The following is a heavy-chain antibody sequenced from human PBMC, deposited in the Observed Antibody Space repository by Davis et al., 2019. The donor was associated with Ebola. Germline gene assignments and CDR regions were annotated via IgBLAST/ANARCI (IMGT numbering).Heavy chain of an antibody. D-gene: IGHD3-10*01. V-gene: IGHV4-34*01. J-gene: IGHJ6*04. CDR2: INHSGST. CDR3: ARDPGSERRGMDV. CDR1: GGSFRGYY. Sequence: SQTLSLTCAVYGGSFRGYYWSWIRQPPGKGLEWIGEINHSGSTNYNPSLKSRVTISVDTSKNQFSLQLNSVTPEDTAVYYCARDPGSERRGMDVWGEGTTVTVSS.